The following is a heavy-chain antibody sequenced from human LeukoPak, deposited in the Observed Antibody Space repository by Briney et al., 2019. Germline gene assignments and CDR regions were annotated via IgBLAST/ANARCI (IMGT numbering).Heavy chain of an antibody. Sequence: GASVKVSCKAFGYTFTDYYMHWVRQAPGQGLEWMGYINPNSGGTDTNYARKFQGRVTMTTDSSISTAYMELSRLRSDDTAVYYCAKGYYDGGHYHHEGGSVDSWGQGTHVTVSS. CDR2: INPNSGGTDT. D-gene: IGHD3-22*01. V-gene: IGHV1-2*02. CDR3: AKGYYDGGHYHHEGGSVDS. J-gene: IGHJ4*02. CDR1: GYTFTDYY.